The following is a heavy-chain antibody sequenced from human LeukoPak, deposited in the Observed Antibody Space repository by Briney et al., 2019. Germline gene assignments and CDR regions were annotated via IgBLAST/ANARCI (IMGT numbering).Heavy chain of an antibody. V-gene: IGHV4-39*07. D-gene: IGHD2-15*01. CDR1: GGAISSGSYY. Sequence: SETLSLTCIVSGGAISSGSYYWGWLRQPPGTGLEWLGSMYYTGSTYNSPSLKSRVTISVDTSKNQFSLKLSSVTAADTAVYYCARGVDIVEGLSYLGVWGKGTTVTVSS. CDR2: MYYTGST. CDR3: ARGVDIVEGLSYLGV. J-gene: IGHJ6*04.